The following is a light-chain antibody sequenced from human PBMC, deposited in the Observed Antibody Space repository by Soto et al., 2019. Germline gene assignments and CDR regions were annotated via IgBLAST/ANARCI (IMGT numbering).Light chain of an antibody. Sequence: QSVLTQPASVSGSPGQSITISCTGTSSDVGKYNLVAWYQHHPGKGPKLIIYEVTERPSGVSNRFSGSKSGNTASLTISGLQAEDETVYYCWSYAGSSSFVFGTGTKVTVL. V-gene: IGLV2-23*02. CDR2: EVT. J-gene: IGLJ1*01. CDR3: WSYAGSSSFV. CDR1: SSDVGKYNL.